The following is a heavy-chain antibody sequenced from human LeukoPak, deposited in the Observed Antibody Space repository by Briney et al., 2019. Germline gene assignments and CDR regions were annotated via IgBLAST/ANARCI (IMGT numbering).Heavy chain of an antibody. V-gene: IGHV4-61*02. Sequence: PSETLSLTCTVSGGSLSSGSYFWTWIRQPAGKGLEWIGRINTSGSTNYNPSLKSRVTISVDTSKNQFSLKLSSVTAADTAVFYCAREGYTSSWYSGYYYFDYWGQGTLVTVSS. CDR3: AREGYTSSWYSGYYYFDY. D-gene: IGHD6-13*01. CDR2: INTSGST. CDR1: GGSLSSGSYF. J-gene: IGHJ4*02.